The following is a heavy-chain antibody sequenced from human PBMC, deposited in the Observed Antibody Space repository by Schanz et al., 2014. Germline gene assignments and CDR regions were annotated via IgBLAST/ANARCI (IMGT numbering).Heavy chain of an antibody. CDR3: AKIWKARHLTGSPGWSDGMDV. CDR1: GFTFQNYG. V-gene: IGHV3-33*06. Sequence: QLQLVGSGGGVVQPGGSLKLSCVASGFTFQNYGIHRVRQAPGKGLEWGAVIWYDGNNKYYADSVKGRFTISRDNAKNTLYLQMNSLRAEDTAIYYCAKIWKARHLTGSPGWSDGMDVGGQGTMV. CDR2: IWYDGNNK. D-gene: IGHD3-3*01. J-gene: IGHJ6*02.